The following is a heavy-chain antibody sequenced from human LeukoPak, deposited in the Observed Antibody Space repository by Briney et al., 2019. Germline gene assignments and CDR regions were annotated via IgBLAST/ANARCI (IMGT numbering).Heavy chain of an antibody. D-gene: IGHD3-3*01. CDR3: ASGSGFYIFAFDY. Sequence: GGSLRLSCAASGFTVSSNYMTWVRQAPGKGLEWVSIIYGSGTTYYAASAEGRFTISTDNSKNTLHLQMNSLRDEDTAVYYCASGSGFYIFAFDYWGQGTLVTVSS. CDR1: GFTVSSNY. CDR2: IYGSGTT. J-gene: IGHJ4*02. V-gene: IGHV3-66*02.